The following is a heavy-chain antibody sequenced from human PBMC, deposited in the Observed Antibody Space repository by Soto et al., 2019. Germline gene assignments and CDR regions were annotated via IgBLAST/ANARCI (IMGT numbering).Heavy chain of an antibody. Sequence: QVQLQESGPGLVKPSETLSLTCTVSGGSISSYYWSWIRQPPGKGLEWIGYIYYSGSTNYNPSLKSRVPXSXDXXKNQFSLKLSSVTAADTAVYYCARDAFGVDNWFDPWGQGTLVTVSS. CDR1: GGSISSYY. CDR2: IYYSGST. J-gene: IGHJ5*02. V-gene: IGHV4-59*01. CDR3: ARDAFGVDNWFDP. D-gene: IGHD3-3*01.